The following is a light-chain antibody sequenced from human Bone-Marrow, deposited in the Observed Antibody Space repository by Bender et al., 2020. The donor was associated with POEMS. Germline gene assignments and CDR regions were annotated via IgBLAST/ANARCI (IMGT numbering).Light chain of an antibody. J-gene: IGLJ2*01. CDR1: SSDVGSYNR. CDR2: EVN. V-gene: IGLV2-18*02. Sequence: QSALTQPASVSGSPGQSITISCTGTSSDVGSYNRVSWYQQPPGTAPKLIIYEVNNRPSGVPDRFSGSKSGNTASLTISGLQAEDEADYYCSSYTSSSTLLFGGGTKLTVL. CDR3: SSYTSSSTLL.